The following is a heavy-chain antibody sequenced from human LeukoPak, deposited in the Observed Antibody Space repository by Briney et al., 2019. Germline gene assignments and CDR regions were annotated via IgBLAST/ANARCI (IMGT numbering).Heavy chain of an antibody. CDR2: ISYDGSNK. J-gene: IGHJ6*04. D-gene: IGHD2-2*01. V-gene: IGHV3-30*04. Sequence: GGSLRLSCAASGFTFSSYAMHWARQAPGKGLEWVAVISYDGSNKYYADSVKGRFTISRDNSKNTLYLQMNSLRAEDTAVYYCAREGTTVYYGMDVWGKGTTVTVSS. CDR1: GFTFSSYA. CDR3: AREGTTVYYGMDV.